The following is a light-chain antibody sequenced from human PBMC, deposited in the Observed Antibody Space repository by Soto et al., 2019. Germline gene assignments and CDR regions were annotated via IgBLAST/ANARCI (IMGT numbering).Light chain of an antibody. Sequence: EIVLTQSPGTLSLSPGERATLSCRASQSVSSIYLAWYQQKPGQAPRLLIYGASSRATGIPDRFSGSGSGTDFTLTISRLEPEDFAVYYCQQGINWPPVTFGQGTRLEIK. CDR1: QSVSSIY. J-gene: IGKJ5*01. CDR3: QQGINWPPVT. V-gene: IGKV3D-20*02. CDR2: GAS.